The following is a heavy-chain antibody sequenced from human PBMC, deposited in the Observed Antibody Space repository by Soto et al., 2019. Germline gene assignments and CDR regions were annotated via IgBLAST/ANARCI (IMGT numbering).Heavy chain of an antibody. Sequence: EVQLVESGGCLVQPGGSLRLSCAASGFTFSSYEMNWVRQAPGKGLEWVSYISVGGTIYYADSVKGRFTISRDNAKNSLYLQMNSLRAQDTAVYYCARDAPSADFWSGYSYGMDVWGQGTTVTVSS. V-gene: IGHV3-48*03. J-gene: IGHJ6*02. CDR1: GFTFSSYE. CDR3: ARDAPSADFWSGYSYGMDV. D-gene: IGHD3-3*01. CDR2: ISVGGTI.